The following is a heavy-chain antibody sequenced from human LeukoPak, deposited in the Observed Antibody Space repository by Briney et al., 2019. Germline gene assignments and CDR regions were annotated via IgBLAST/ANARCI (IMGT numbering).Heavy chain of an antibody. D-gene: IGHD6-13*01. CDR2: ISYDGSNK. CDR3: AKDRSSAKDY. J-gene: IGHJ4*02. CDR1: GFTFSSYG. Sequence: GGSLRLSCAASGFTFSSYGMHWVRQAPGKGLEWVAVISYDGSNKYYADSVKGRFTISRDNSKYTLYLQMNSLRAEDTAVYYCAKDRSSAKDYWGQGTLVTVSS. V-gene: IGHV3-30*18.